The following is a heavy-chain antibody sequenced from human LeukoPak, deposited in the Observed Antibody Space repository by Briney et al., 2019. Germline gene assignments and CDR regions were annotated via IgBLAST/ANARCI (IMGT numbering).Heavy chain of an antibody. CDR1: GFTFYNYG. CDR3: AEGGFGSGSYNWLDR. CDR2: ISGSGATT. Sequence: GGSLRLSCEASGFTFYNYGMSWVRQAPGRGLEWVSTISGSGATTYYGDSVKGRFIISRDNSKNTLYLQMDSLRAEDTAVYYCAEGGFGSGSYNWLDRWGQGTRVTVSS. V-gene: IGHV3-23*01. D-gene: IGHD3-10*01. J-gene: IGHJ5*02.